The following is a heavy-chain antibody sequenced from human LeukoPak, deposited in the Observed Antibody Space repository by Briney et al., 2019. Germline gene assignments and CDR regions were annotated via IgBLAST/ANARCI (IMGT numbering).Heavy chain of an antibody. CDR2: INAGNGNT. CDR3: ARGKEENLLWFGELSRWGNRGGDWFDP. J-gene: IGHJ5*02. D-gene: IGHD3-10*01. Sequence: ASVKVSCKASGYTFTSYAMHWVRQAPGQRLEWMGWINAGNGNTKYSQKFQGRVTITRDTSASTAYMELSSPRSEDTAVYYCARGKEENLLWFGELSRWGNRGGDWFDPWGQGTLVTVSS. V-gene: IGHV1-3*01. CDR1: GYTFTSYA.